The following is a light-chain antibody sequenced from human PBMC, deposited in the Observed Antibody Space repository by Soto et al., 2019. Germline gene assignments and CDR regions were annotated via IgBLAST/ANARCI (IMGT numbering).Light chain of an antibody. CDR2: EVN. Sequence: QSALTQPASLSGSPGQSITISCTGTSSDIGAYDYVSWFQQHPGKAPKLMISEVNNRPSGVSNRFSGSKSGNTAYLTISWRQVENEAQHFHCSFTTTNTHVFGTWTKRTAL. CDR1: SSDIGAYDY. CDR3: CSFTTTNTHV. V-gene: IGLV2-14*01. J-gene: IGLJ1*01.